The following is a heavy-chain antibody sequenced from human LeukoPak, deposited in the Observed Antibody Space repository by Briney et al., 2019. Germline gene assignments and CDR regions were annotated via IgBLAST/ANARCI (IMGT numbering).Heavy chain of an antibody. Sequence: PSETLSLTCAVYGGSFSGYYWSWIRQPPGKGLEWIGEINHSGSTNYNPSLKSRVTISVDTSKNQFSLKLSSVTAADTAVYYCARGRRGYSSLDYWGQGTLVTVSS. CDR3: ARGRRGYSSLDY. CDR2: INHSGST. CDR1: GGSFSGYY. D-gene: IGHD6-13*01. J-gene: IGHJ4*02. V-gene: IGHV4-34*01.